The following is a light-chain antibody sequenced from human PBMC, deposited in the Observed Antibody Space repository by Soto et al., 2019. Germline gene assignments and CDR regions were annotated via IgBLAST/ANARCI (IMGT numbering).Light chain of an antibody. J-gene: IGLJ2*01. CDR1: SSNIGNNY. Sequence: QSVLTQPPSVSAAPGQKVTISRSGSSSNIGNNYVSWYQQLPGTAPKLLIYDNDRRPSGIPDRFSGSKSGTSATLGITGLQTGGEADYYCGTWDSSLSNGVFGGGTKLTVL. V-gene: IGLV1-51*01. CDR2: DND. CDR3: GTWDSSLSNGV.